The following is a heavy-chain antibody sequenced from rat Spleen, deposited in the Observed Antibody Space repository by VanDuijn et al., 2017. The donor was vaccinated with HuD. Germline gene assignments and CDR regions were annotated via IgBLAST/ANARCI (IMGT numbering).Heavy chain of an antibody. D-gene: IGHD1-6*01. Sequence: QVQLKESGPGLVQPSQTLSLTCTVSGFSLTSYNVHWVRQPPGKGLEWMGRMRYNGDTSYNSALKSRLSISRDTSKSHVFLKINSLQPEDTGTYYCVRLPGVYYGFDYWGQGVMVTVSS. CDR1: GFSLTSYN. CDR2: MRYNGDT. CDR3: VRLPGVYYGFDY. J-gene: IGHJ2*01. V-gene: IGHV2-63*01.